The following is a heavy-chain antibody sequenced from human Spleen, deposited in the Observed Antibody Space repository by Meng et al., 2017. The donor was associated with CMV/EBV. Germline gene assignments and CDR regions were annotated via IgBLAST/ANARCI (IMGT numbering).Heavy chain of an antibody. CDR2: IRYDGSNK. V-gene: IGHV3-30*02. Sequence: GGSLRLSCAASGFTSRNYGMHWVRQAPDKGLEWMAFIRYDGSNKYYADSVKGRFTISRDNSNNTLNLQMNSLRAEDTAVYFCTKEHLHCSNGVCYNWFDPWGQGTLVTVSS. CDR3: TKEHLHCSNGVCYNWFDP. D-gene: IGHD2-8*01. J-gene: IGHJ5*02. CDR1: GFTSRNYG.